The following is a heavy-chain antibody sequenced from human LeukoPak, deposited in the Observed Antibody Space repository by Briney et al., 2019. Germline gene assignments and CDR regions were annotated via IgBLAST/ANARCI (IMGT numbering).Heavy chain of an antibody. D-gene: IGHD4-23*01. CDR2: ISGSGGST. Sequence: GGSLRLSCAASGFTFSSYAMSWVRQAPGKGLEWVSAISGSGGSTYYADSVKGRFTISRDNSKNTLYLQMNSLRAEDTAVYYCATASDYGGPIRRPYFDYWGQGTLVTVSS. V-gene: IGHV3-23*01. J-gene: IGHJ4*02. CDR3: ATASDYGGPIRRPYFDY. CDR1: GFTFSSYA.